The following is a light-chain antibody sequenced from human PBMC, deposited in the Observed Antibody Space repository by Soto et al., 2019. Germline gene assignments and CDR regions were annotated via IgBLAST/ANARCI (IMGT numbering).Light chain of an antibody. CDR1: QSVSSY. J-gene: IGKJ4*01. CDR3: QRRSNWPWFT. V-gene: IGKV3-11*01. Sequence: EIVLTQSPATLSLSPGERATLSCRASQSVSSYLAWYQQKPGQAPRLLIYDASNRATGIPARFSGSGSGTDFTITICSLEPEDFAVYYCQRRSNWPWFTVGGGTKVEIK. CDR2: DAS.